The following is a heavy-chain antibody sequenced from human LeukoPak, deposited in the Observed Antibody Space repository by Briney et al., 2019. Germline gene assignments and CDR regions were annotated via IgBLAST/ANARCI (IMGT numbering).Heavy chain of an antibody. D-gene: IGHD2-2*01. CDR1: GFIFNDYY. CDR2: ISRTGNTI. J-gene: IGHJ4*02. CDR3: AKDREVVPAATDY. Sequence: GGSLRLSCTASGFIFNDYYMSWIRQTPGKGLEWLSYISRTGNTIYYRDSVKGRFTISRDNANNQLHLQMDNLRAEDTAVYYCAKDREVVPAATDYWGQGTLVTVSS. V-gene: IGHV3-11*01.